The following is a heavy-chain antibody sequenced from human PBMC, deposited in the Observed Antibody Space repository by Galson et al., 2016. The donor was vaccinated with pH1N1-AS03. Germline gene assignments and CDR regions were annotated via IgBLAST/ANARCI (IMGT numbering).Heavy chain of an antibody. V-gene: IGHV4-59*08. CDR1: GGSISSYY. CDR3: ARPRGESSSWYPFDH. D-gene: IGHD6-13*01. Sequence: SETLSLTCTVSGGSISSYYWSWIRQPPGKRLEWIGYIYYSGSTKYNPSLKSRVTISVDTSKNQFPLKLTSVTAADTAVYYCARPRGESSSWYPFDHWGQGTLVTVSS. CDR2: IYYSGST. J-gene: IGHJ4*02.